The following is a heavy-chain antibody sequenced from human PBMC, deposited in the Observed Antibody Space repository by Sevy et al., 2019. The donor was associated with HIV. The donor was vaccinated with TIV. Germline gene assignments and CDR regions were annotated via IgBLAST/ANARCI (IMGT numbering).Heavy chain of an antibody. V-gene: IGHV1-2*02. Sequence: ASVKVSCKASGYTFTGYYMHWVRQAPGQVLEWMGWINPNSGGTNYAQKFQGRVTMTRDTSISTAYMELSRLRSDDTAVYYCARDQSYYDFWSAIGGMDVWGQGTTVTVSS. D-gene: IGHD3-3*01. CDR3: ARDQSYYDFWSAIGGMDV. CDR2: INPNSGGT. CDR1: GYTFTGYY. J-gene: IGHJ6*02.